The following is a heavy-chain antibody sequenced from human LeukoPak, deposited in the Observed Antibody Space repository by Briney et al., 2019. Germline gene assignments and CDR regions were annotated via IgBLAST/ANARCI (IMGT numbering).Heavy chain of an antibody. Sequence: TGGSLRLSCAASGFTFSGSAMHWVRQASGKGLEWVGRIRSKANSYATAYAASVKGRFTISRDDSKNTAYLQMNSLKTEDTAVYYCTRHRSSGSYWGDDAFDIWGQGTMVTVS. CDR3: TRHRSSGSYWGDDAFDI. CDR1: GFTFSGSA. D-gene: IGHD1-26*01. J-gene: IGHJ3*02. V-gene: IGHV3-73*01. CDR2: IRSKANSYAT.